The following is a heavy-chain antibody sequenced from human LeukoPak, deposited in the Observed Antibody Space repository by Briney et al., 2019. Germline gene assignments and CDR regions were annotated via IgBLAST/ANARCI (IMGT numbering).Heavy chain of an antibody. D-gene: IGHD6-13*01. CDR2: INPNSSDT. CDR3: AFLATAAGVNH. J-gene: IGHJ5*02. Sequence: GASVKVSCKASGYTFTDYSLHWMRQAPGQGLEWMGWINPNSSDTNFAQKFQGRFTMTRDTSVSTAYMELTSLTSDDTAVYYCAFLATAAGVNHWGQGTLVTVSS. V-gene: IGHV1-2*02. CDR1: GYTFTDYS.